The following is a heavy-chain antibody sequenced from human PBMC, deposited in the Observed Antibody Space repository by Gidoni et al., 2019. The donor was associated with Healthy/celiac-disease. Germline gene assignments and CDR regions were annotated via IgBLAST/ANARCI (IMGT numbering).Heavy chain of an antibody. J-gene: IGHJ5*02. V-gene: IGHV4-4*02. Sequence: STNYNPSLKSRVTISVDKSKNQFSLKLSSVTAADTAVYYCARGVGGEASYYDFWSGPPQSEWFDPWGQGTLVTVSS. D-gene: IGHD3-3*01. CDR2: ST. CDR3: ARGVGGEASYYDFWSGPPQSEWFDP.